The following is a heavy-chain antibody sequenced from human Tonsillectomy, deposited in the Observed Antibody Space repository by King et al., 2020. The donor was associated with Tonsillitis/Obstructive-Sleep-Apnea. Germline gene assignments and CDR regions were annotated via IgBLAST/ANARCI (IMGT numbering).Heavy chain of an antibody. CDR2: INPNSGGT. Sequence: VQLVESGAEVKKPGASVKVSCQASGYTFTGYYMHWVRQAPGQGLEWVGWINPNSGGTDYAQKFQGRVTMTRDTSITTAYMELSTLRSDDTAVYYCARDCYGYYYAGLAWYYGMDVWGQGTTVTVYS. CDR1: GYTFTGYY. J-gene: IGHJ6*01. CDR3: ARDCYGYYYAGLAWYYGMDV. D-gene: IGHD4-17*01. V-gene: IGHV1-2*02.